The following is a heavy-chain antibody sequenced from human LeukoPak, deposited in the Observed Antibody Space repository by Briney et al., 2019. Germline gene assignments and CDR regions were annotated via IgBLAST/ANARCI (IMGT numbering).Heavy chain of an antibody. J-gene: IGHJ6*03. V-gene: IGHV1-2*02. D-gene: IGHD6-19*01. CDR1: GYTFTGYY. CDR2: INPNSGGT. Sequence: ASVKVSCKASGYTFTGYYMHWVRQAPGQGLEWMGWINPNSGGTNYAQKFQGRVTMTRDTSISTAYMELSRLRSDDTAVYYCARGEASSGWEYYYYYYMDVWGKGTTVTVSS. CDR3: ARGEASSGWEYYYYYYMDV.